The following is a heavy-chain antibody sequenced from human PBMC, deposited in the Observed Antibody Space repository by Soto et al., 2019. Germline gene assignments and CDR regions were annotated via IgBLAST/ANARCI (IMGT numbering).Heavy chain of an antibody. Sequence: QVQLQESGPGLVKPSQTLSLTCTVSGGSISSGGYYWSWIRQHPGKGLEWIGYIYYSGSTYYNPSLQTRVTISVVTSKSQVSLKLSSVTAADTAVYYCARGYRVDLVCDYWGQGTLVTVSS. CDR1: GGSISSGGYY. CDR3: ARGYRVDLVCDY. J-gene: IGHJ4*02. V-gene: IGHV4-31*03. CDR2: IYYSGST. D-gene: IGHD2-15*01.